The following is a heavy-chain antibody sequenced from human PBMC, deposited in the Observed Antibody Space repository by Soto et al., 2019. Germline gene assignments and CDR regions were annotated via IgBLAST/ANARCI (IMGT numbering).Heavy chain of an antibody. V-gene: IGHV3-23*01. CDR3: ANRPRYYNMDV. Sequence: EVQLLESGGGLVQPGGSLRLSCAASGLTFSTYTMTWVRQAPGKGLEWVSGISASGGETYYADSVRGRFTISRDNSKNTLYRQMSRLRADDTAVYYCANRPRYYNMDVWGQGTTVTVSS. CDR1: GLTFSTYT. CDR2: ISASGGET. J-gene: IGHJ6*02.